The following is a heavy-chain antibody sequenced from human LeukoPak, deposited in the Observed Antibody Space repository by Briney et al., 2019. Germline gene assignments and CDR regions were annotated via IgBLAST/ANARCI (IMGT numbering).Heavy chain of an antibody. D-gene: IGHD3-22*01. CDR3: ATGVRSYYDSSGYPYAFDI. V-gene: IGHV3-66*01. CDR1: GFTVSSNY. CDR2: IYSGGST. J-gene: IGHJ3*02. Sequence: PGRSLRLSCAASGFTVSSNYMSWVRQAPGKGLEWVSVIYSGGSTYYADSVKGRFTISRDNSKNTLYLQMNSLRAEDTAVYYCATGVRSYYDSSGYPYAFDIWGQGTMVTVSS.